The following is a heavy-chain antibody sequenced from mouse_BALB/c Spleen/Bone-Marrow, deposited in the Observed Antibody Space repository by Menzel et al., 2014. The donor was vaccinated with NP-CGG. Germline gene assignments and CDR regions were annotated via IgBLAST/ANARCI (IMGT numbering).Heavy chain of an antibody. CDR2: INPYNGGT. Sequence: EVQLQQSGPELVKPGASMKISCKASGYSFTGYTMNWVKQSHEKNLERIGLINPYNGGTSYNQKFKGKATLTVDKSSSTAYMELLSLTSEDSAVYYCARWGSYAMDYWGQGTSVTVSS. CDR3: ARWGSYAMDY. J-gene: IGHJ4*01. V-gene: IGHV1-18*01. CDR1: GYSFTGYT.